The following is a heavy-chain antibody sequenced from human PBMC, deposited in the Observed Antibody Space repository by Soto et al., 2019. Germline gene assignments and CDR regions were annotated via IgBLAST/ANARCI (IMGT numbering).Heavy chain of an antibody. V-gene: IGHV3-7*01. Sequence: PGGSLRLSCAASGFTFSSYWMSWVRQAPGKGLEWVANIKQDGSEKYYVDSVKGRFTISRDNAKNSLYLQMNSLRAEDTAVYYCARAGSGYSYYYSYYYMDVWGKGTTVTVSS. J-gene: IGHJ6*03. D-gene: IGHD3-3*01. CDR1: GFTFSSYW. CDR2: IKQDGSEK. CDR3: ARAGSGYSYYYSYYYMDV.